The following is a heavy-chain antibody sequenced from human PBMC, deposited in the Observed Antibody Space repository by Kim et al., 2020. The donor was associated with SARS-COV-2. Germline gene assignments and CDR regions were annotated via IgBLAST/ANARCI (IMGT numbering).Heavy chain of an antibody. CDR1: GGSVSSGSYY. J-gene: IGHJ5*02. D-gene: IGHD3-16*02. Sequence: SETLSLTCTVSGGSVSSGSYYWSWIRQPPGKGLEWIGYIYYSGSTNYNPSLKSRVTISVDTSKNQFSLKLSSVTAADTAVYYCARGASTYYDYVWGSYRPIRWFDPWGQGTLVTVSS. CDR2: IYYSGST. CDR3: ARGASTYYDYVWGSYRPIRWFDP. V-gene: IGHV4-61*01.